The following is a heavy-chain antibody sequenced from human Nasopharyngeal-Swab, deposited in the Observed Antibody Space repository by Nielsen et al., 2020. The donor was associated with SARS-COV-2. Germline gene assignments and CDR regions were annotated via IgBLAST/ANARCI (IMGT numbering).Heavy chain of an antibody. CDR2: ISAYNGNT. CDR1: GYTFTSYG. Sequence: ASVKVSCKASGYTFTSYGISWVRQAPGQGLEWMGWISAYNGNTKYSQKFQGRVTITRDTSASTAYMELSSLRSEDTAVYYCARDPVWFGELTSYYYYGMDVWGQGTTVTVSS. CDR3: ARDPVWFGELTSYYYYGMDV. D-gene: IGHD3-10*01. V-gene: IGHV1-18*01. J-gene: IGHJ6*02.